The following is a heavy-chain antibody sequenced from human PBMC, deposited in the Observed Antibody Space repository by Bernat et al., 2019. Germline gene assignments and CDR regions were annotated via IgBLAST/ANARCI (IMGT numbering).Heavy chain of an antibody. D-gene: IGHD4-17*01. CDR2: IDWDDDK. Sequence: QVTLRESGPALVKATQTLTLTCTFSGFSLSTSGMCVNWIRQPPGKALEWLARIDWDDDKYYTSSLKTRLTISKDPSKNQVVLRMTNMDPVDTATYFCARLTTVTRHDALDVWGQGTRVTVSS. CDR3: ARLTTVTRHDALDV. J-gene: IGHJ3*01. V-gene: IGHV2-70*15. CDR1: GFSLSTSGMC.